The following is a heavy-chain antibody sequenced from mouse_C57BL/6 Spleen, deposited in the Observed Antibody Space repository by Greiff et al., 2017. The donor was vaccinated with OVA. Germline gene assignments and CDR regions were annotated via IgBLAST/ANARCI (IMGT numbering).Heavy chain of an antibody. CDR1: GYTFTSYW. Sequence: QVQLQQPGAELVRPGSSVKLSCKASGYTFTSYWMHWVKQRPIQGLEWIGNIDPSDSETHYNQKFKDKATLTVDKSSSTAYMQLRSLTSEDSAVYYCAVYSNHGGFAYWGQGTLVTVSA. CDR3: AVYSNHGGFAY. D-gene: IGHD2-5*01. V-gene: IGHV1-52*01. CDR2: IDPSDSET. J-gene: IGHJ3*01.